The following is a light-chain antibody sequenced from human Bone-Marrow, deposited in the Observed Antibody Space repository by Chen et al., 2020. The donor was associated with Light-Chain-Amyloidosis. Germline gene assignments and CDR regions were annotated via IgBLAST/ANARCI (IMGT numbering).Light chain of an antibody. J-gene: IGKJ4*01. CDR2: WAS. CDR1: QSVLFTSNNKNY. V-gene: IGKV4-1*01. CDR3: QQYYISPLT. Sequence: IVLTQSPDSRTVSLGERATIKCESSQSVLFTSNNKNYLAWYQQRPGQPPKLLISWASTRESGVPDRFSGSGSGTHFTLNISRLRAEDVAVYYCQQYYISPLTFGGGTKVEVK.